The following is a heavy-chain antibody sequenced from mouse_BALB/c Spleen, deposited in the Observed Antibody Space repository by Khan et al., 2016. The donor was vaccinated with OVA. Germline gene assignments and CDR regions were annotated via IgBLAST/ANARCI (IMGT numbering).Heavy chain of an antibody. CDR3: ARGNYYGYAMDY. Sequence: EVQLQESGPGLVKPSQSLSLTCTVTGYSITSNYAWNWIRQFPGNLLEWMGYISYGDSTSYNPSLKSRISITRDTSKNQFFLQLNSVTTEDTATYYCARGNYYGYAMDYWRQGTSVTVSS. CDR2: ISYGDST. V-gene: IGHV3-2*02. J-gene: IGHJ4*01. D-gene: IGHD1-1*01. CDR1: GYSITSNYA.